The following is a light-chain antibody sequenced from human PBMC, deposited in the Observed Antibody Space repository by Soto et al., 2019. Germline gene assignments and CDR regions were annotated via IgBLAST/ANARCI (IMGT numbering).Light chain of an antibody. Sequence: DIQLTQSPSFLSASVGDRVTITCRPSQDINIFLAWYQQKPGKAPKLLMYTASTLQSGVPSRFSGSGSGTEFTLTISSLQPEDFATYFCQQVNSYPLTFGGGTTVEIK. V-gene: IGKV1-9*01. CDR2: TAS. CDR1: QDINIF. CDR3: QQVNSYPLT. J-gene: IGKJ4*01.